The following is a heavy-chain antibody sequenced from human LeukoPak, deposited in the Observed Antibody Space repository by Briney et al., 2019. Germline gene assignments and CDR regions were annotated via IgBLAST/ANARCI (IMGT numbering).Heavy chain of an antibody. CDR2: ISGTGGDT. Sequence: GGSLRLSCAASGFIFSNFPMTWVRQTPGKGLEGVSSISGTGGDTYYTDSVRGRFTISRDNSKNTLYLQMNSLRAEDTAVYYRAKILGHDSSGYYYYGMDVWGQGTTVTVSS. J-gene: IGHJ6*02. CDR1: GFIFSNFP. V-gene: IGHV3-23*01. D-gene: IGHD3-22*01. CDR3: AKILGHDSSGYYYYGMDV.